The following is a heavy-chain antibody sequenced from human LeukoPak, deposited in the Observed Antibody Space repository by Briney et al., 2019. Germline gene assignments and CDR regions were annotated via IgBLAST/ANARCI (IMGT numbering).Heavy chain of an antibody. CDR1: GYSFTSYW. V-gene: IGHV5-51*01. Sequence: GESLKISCKGSGYSFTSYWIGWVRQMPGKGLEWMGIIYPGDSDTRYSPSFQGQVTISADKSISTAYLQWSSLKASDTAMYYCARHPAPLKNWNCYFDYWGQGTLVTVSS. CDR3: ARHPAPLKNWNCYFDY. J-gene: IGHJ4*02. CDR2: IYPGDSDT. D-gene: IGHD1-7*01.